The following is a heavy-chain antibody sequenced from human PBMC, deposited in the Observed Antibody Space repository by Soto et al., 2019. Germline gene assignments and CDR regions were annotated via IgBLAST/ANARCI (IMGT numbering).Heavy chain of an antibody. CDR1: GFTFSSYA. CDR3: ARLNEAGTTPDYYGMDV. V-gene: IGHV3-30-3*01. J-gene: IGHJ6*02. Sequence: GGSLRLSCAASGFTFSSYAMHWVRQAPGKGLEWVAVISYDGSNKYYADSVKGRFTISRDNSKNTLYLQMNSLRAEDTAVYYCARLNEAGTTPDYYGMDVWGQGTTVTVSS. D-gene: IGHD1-7*01. CDR2: ISYDGSNK.